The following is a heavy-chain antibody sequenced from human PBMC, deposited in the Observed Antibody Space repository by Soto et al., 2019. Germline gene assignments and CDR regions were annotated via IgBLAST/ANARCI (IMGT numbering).Heavy chain of an antibody. J-gene: IGHJ5*02. D-gene: IGHD2-2*01. V-gene: IGHV4-4*02. Sequence: QVQLQESGPGLVKPSGTLSLTCAVSGGSISSGTWWSWVRQSPGRGLEWIGEIYHSGSPNYNPSLKSRVTMSVDKSKNLLSLRLSSVTASDSALYYCERRIPAAPNGCDPWGQGTLVTDAS. CDR3: ERRIPAAPNGCDP. CDR2: IYHSGSP. CDR1: GGSISSGTW.